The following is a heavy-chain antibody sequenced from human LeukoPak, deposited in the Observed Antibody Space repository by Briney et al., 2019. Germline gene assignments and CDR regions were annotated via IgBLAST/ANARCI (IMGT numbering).Heavy chain of an antibody. CDR2: IRYDGSNK. V-gene: IGHV3-30*02. CDR3: ARGPYYNTLTGFRGRILGFDY. J-gene: IGHJ4*02. Sequence: GRSLRLSCAASGFTFSTYGMHWVPQAPGKGLEWVAFIRYDGSNKYYADSVKGRFTISRDNSKNTLYLQMDSLRAEDTAVYYCARGPYYNTLTGFRGRILGFDYWGQGTLVTVSS. CDR1: GFTFSTYG. D-gene: IGHD3-9*01.